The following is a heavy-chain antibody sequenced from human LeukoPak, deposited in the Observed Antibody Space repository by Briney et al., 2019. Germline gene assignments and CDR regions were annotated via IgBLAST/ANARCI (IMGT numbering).Heavy chain of an antibody. Sequence: ASVKVSCKASGYTFTSYYTHWVRQAPGQGLGWMGIIKPSGGSTLYAQKFQGRVTVTSDMSTSTVYVELSSLRSEDTAVYYCAREVPENFNFDYWGQGTLVTVYS. CDR2: IKPSGGST. V-gene: IGHV1-46*01. J-gene: IGHJ4*02. CDR1: GYTFTSYY. D-gene: IGHD2/OR15-2a*01. CDR3: AREVPENFNFDY.